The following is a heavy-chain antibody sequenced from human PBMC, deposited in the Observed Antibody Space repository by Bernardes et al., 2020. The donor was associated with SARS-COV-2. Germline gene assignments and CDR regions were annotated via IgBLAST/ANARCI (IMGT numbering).Heavy chain of an antibody. V-gene: IGHV5-10-1*01. Sequence: GASLKISCKGSGYSFTSYWISWVRQMPGKGLEWMGRIYPSDSYTNYSPSFQGHVTISADKSISTAYLQWSSLKASDTAMYYCARHSGSALYYGSASLGYWGQGTLVTVSS. J-gene: IGHJ4*02. CDR1: GYSFTSYW. D-gene: IGHD3-10*01. CDR2: IYPSDSYT. CDR3: ARHSGSALYYGSASLGY.